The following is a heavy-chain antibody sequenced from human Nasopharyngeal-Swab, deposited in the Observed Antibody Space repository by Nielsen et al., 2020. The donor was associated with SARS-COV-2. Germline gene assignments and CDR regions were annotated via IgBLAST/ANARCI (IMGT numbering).Heavy chain of an antibody. CDR1: GFTFSSYD. CDR3: ARARGINLGLGVVGDMDV. V-gene: IGHV3-13*01. D-gene: IGHD3-3*01. CDR2: IGTEGDT. Sequence: GESLKISCAASGFTFSSYDMHWVRQVTGKGLEWVSSIGTEGDTHYPDSVKGRFTISRENAKSSLYLQLNNVRAEDTVVYYCARARGINLGLGVVGDMDVWGKGTTVTVSS. J-gene: IGHJ6*03.